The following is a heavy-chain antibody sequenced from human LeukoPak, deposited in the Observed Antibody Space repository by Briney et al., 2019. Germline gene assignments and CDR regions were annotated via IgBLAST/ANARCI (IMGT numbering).Heavy chain of an antibody. Sequence: GASVNVSCMASGYTFTGYYMHWVRQAPGQGLEWMGWINPNSGGTNYAQTFQGRVTMTRDTSISTAYMELSRLRSDDTAVYYCARARVGGPRLIDYWGQGTLVTVSS. CDR1: GYTFTGYY. D-gene: IGHD4-23*01. CDR3: ARARVGGPRLIDY. V-gene: IGHV1-2*02. J-gene: IGHJ4*02. CDR2: INPNSGGT.